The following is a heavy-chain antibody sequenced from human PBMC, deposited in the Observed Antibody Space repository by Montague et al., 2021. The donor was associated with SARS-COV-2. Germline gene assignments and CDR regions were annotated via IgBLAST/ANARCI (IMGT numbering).Heavy chain of an antibody. D-gene: IGHD3-9*01. Sequence: TLSLICTVSGGSISSGYFYWSWKRQPAGKGLEWIGLIYPGGXTXYXXXXKSRVTISVDTSKNQFSLKLSSVTAADTAVYYCESVYTLTYYIDYWGRGTLVTVSS. CDR3: ESVYTLTYYIDY. J-gene: IGHJ4*02. CDR1: GGSISSGYFY. V-gene: IGHV4-61*02. CDR2: IYPGGXT.